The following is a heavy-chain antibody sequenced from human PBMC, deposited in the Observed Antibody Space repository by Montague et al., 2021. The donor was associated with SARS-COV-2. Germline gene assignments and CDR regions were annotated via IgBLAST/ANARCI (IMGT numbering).Heavy chain of an antibody. Sequence: SETLSLTCTVSGGSISSSSYYWGWIRQPPGKGLEWIGSIYYSGSTYYNPSLKSRVTISVDTSKNQFSLKLSSVTAADTAVYYCARLHCCSTSCYYLFFAETSHFDYWGQGTLVTVSS. V-gene: IGHV4-39*01. CDR3: ARLHCCSTSCYYLFFAETSHFDY. CDR1: GGSISSSSYY. J-gene: IGHJ4*02. CDR2: IYYSGST. D-gene: IGHD2-2*01.